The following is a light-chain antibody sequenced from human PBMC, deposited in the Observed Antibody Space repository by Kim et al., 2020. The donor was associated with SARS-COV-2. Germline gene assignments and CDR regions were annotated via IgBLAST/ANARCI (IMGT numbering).Light chain of an antibody. CDR2: GAS. Sequence: SPGERATLSCRASQSVSNNLAWYQLKPGKAPRLLIYGASTRATGTPARFSGSGSGTDFTLTVSSLQSEDFAVYYCHQYNDWPPGDTFGQGTKLEI. V-gene: IGKV3-15*01. CDR3: HQYNDWPPGDT. CDR1: QSVSNN. J-gene: IGKJ2*01.